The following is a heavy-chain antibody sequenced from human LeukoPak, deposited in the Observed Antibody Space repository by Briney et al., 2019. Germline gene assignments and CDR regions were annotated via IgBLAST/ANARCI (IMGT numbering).Heavy chain of an antibody. V-gene: IGHV1-46*04. Sequence: GSVTVSCTASGYTFTSYYMHWVRQAPGQGLEWMGLINPSGGSTKYAQKLKGRVTMTRDNYTNTVYMGMSRLRSEDTAVYYCARDREGYDFWSGYYYYYYMDVWGKGTTVTVSS. CDR3: ARDREGYDFWSGYYYYYYMDV. J-gene: IGHJ6*03. CDR2: INPSGGST. CDR1: GYTFTSYY. D-gene: IGHD3-3*01.